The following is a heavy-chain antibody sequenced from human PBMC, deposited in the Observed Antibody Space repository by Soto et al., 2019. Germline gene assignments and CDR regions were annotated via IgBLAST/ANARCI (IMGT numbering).Heavy chain of an antibody. V-gene: IGHV3-23*01. D-gene: IGHD6-13*01. CDR2: ISGSGSGP. J-gene: IGHJ4*02. CDR1: GFTFSNYD. CDR3: AKLQSWRALDY. Sequence: EVLLLESGGGLVQPGGSLRLSCAASGFTFSNYDMGWVRQAPGKGLELVSFISGSGSGPYYADSVKGLFTISRDNAENTLYLQMNSLRVEDTAVYYGAKLQSWRALDYWGQGTLVTVSS.